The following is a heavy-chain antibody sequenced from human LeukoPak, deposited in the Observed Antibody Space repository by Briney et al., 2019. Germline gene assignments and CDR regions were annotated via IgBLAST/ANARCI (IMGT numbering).Heavy chain of an antibody. CDR2: IYYSGST. V-gene: IGHV4-59*08. CDR3: ARLIIVGGTIWFDP. CDR1: GGSISSYH. D-gene: IGHD1-26*01. J-gene: IGHJ5*02. Sequence: PSETLSLTCIVSGGSISSYHWSWIRQPPGKGLEWIGYIYYSGSTNYNPSLKSRVTISVDTSKNQFSLKMNSVTAADTAVYYCARLIIVGGTIWFDPWGQGTLVTVSS.